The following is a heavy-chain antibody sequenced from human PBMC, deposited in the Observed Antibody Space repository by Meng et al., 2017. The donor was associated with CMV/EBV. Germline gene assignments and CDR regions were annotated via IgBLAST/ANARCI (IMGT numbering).Heavy chain of an antibody. D-gene: IGHD6-6*01. CDR2: INPNSGGT. J-gene: IGHJ4*02. CDR1: GYTVTGYY. Sequence: CNASGYTVTGYYMHWVRQAPGQGLEWMGWINPNSGGTNYAQKFQGRVTMTRDTSISTAYMELSRLRSDDTAVYYCARDARIAARRGDYWGQGTLVTVSS. CDR3: ARDARIAARRGDY. V-gene: IGHV1-2*02.